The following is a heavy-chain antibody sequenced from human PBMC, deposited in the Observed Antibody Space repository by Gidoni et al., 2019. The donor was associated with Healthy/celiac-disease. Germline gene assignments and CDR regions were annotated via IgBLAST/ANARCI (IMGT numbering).Heavy chain of an antibody. V-gene: IGHV3-21*01. CDR2: ISSSSSYI. CDR3: ARDWPDTAMVAYYYYYGMDV. Sequence: EVQLVESGGGLVKPGGSLRLSCAASGFTFRSYSMNWVRQAPGKGLEWVSSISSSSSYIYYADSVKGRFTISRDNAKNSLYLQMNSLRAEDTAVYYCARDWPDTAMVAYYYYYGMDVWGQGTTVTVSS. D-gene: IGHD5-18*01. J-gene: IGHJ6*02. CDR1: GFTFRSYS.